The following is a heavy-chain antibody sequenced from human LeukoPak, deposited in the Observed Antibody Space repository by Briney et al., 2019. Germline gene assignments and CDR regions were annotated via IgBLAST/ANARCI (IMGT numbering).Heavy chain of an antibody. CDR3: ARDIGYPSGGLLGLFDP. D-gene: IGHD3-10*01. CDR2: IKQDGSEK. Sequence: GGSLRLSCAASGFTFSNYWMSWVRQAPGKGLEWVGNIKQDGSEKYYVDSVKGRFTISRDNARNSLYLQMNSLRAEDTAVYYCARDIGYPSGGLLGLFDPWGQGTLVTVSS. V-gene: IGHV3-7*01. J-gene: IGHJ5*02. CDR1: GFTFSNYW.